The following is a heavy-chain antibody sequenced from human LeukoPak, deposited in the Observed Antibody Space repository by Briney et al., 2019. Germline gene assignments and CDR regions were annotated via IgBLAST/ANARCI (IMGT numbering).Heavy chain of an antibody. CDR2: MNPNSDNT. CDR1: GYTFTSYD. V-gene: IGHV1-8*01. D-gene: IGHD3-9*01. Sequence: ASVKVSCKASGYTFTSYDINWVRQATGQGLERMGWMNPNSDNTGYAQKFQGRVTMTRDTSISTAYMELSSLRSEDTAVYYCARGRAYYDILTGYYANFDYWGQGTLVTVSS. J-gene: IGHJ4*02. CDR3: ARGRAYYDILTGYYANFDY.